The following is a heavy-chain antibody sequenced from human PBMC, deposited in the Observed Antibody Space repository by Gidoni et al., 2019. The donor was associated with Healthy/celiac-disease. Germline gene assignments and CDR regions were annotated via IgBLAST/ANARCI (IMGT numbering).Heavy chain of an antibody. J-gene: IGHJ6*02. CDR3: ARDIVVVVAATRGYGMDV. D-gene: IGHD2-15*01. CDR2: ISSSSSYI. Sequence: EVQLVEPGGGLVKPGGSLSLSCAASGSTFSTYCMNWVRQAPGKGLEWVSSISSSSSYIYYADSVKGRYTISRDNAKNSLYLQMNSLRAEDTAVYYCARDIVVVVAATRGYGMDVWGQGTTVTVSS. CDR1: GSTFSTYC. V-gene: IGHV3-21*01.